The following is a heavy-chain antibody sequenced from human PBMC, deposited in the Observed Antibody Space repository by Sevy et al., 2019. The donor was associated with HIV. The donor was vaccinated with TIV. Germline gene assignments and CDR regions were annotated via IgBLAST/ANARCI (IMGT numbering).Heavy chain of an antibody. CDR2: INHSGST. J-gene: IGHJ2*01. Sequence: SETLSLTCAVYGGSFSGYYWSWIRQPPGKGLEWIGEINHSGSTNYNPSIKSRVTISVDTSKNQFSLKLSSVTAADTAVYYCARVLTIFGVVTDNWYFDLWGRGTLVTVSS. D-gene: IGHD3-3*01. V-gene: IGHV4-34*01. CDR1: GGSFSGYY. CDR3: ARVLTIFGVVTDNWYFDL.